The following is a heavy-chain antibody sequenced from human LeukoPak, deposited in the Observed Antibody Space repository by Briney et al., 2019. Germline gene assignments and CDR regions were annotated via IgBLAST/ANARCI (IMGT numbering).Heavy chain of an antibody. V-gene: IGHV3-74*01. CDR3: ASVTGYTYGSGDY. J-gene: IGHJ4*02. CDR2: INSDGTNT. Sequence: GGSMRLSCAASGFTFSNYWMHWVRQAPGKGLVWVSRINSDGTNTTYADSVEGRFTISRDNAKNTLYLQMNSLRAEDTAVYYCASVTGYTYGSGDYWGQGTLLIVSS. CDR1: GFTFSNYW. D-gene: IGHD5-18*01.